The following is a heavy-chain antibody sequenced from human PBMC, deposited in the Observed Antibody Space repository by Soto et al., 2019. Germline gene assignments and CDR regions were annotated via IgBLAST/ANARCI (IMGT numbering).Heavy chain of an antibody. V-gene: IGHV4-34*01. CDR1: GGSFSGYY. CDR3: ASGRAVQENPIYYSYDGMDV. CDR2: INHSGST. J-gene: IGHJ6*02. Sequence: SETLSLTCAVYGGSFSGYYWSWIRQPPGKGLEWIGEINHSGSTNYNPSLKSRVTISVDTSKNQFSLKLSSVTAADTAVYYCASGRAVQENPIYYSYDGMDVWVQGTTVT. D-gene: IGHD1-1*01.